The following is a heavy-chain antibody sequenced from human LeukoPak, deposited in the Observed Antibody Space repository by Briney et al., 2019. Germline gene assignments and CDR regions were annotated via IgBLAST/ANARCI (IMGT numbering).Heavy chain of an antibody. Sequence: GSLRLSCAASGFTFSSYDMHWVRQAPGKGLEWVAVISYDGSNKYYADSVKGRFTISRDNSKNTLYLQMNSLRAEDTAVYYCAKDGKRWLQGHIDYWGQGTLVTVSS. V-gene: IGHV3-30*18. D-gene: IGHD5-24*01. J-gene: IGHJ4*02. CDR3: AKDGKRWLQGHIDY. CDR2: ISYDGSNK. CDR1: GFTFSSYD.